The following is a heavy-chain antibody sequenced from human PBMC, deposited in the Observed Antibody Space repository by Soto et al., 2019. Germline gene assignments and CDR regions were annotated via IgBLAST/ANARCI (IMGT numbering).Heavy chain of an antibody. CDR3: ARDVNRPSFGVAYVGYSYSGMDV. V-gene: IGHV1-46*01. D-gene: IGHD3-3*01. J-gene: IGHJ6*02. CDR2: INPRGGSP. CDR1: GYTLTTYY. Sequence: QVQLVQSGPEELRPAASVKISCTALGYTLTTYYMHWVRQAPGQGLEWMGTINPRGGSPMYAKKSKGRVNLTGDTSMNTVYLTRSSSQSQDTAMYYCARDVNRPSFGVAYVGYSYSGMDVWGQGAAVTVSS.